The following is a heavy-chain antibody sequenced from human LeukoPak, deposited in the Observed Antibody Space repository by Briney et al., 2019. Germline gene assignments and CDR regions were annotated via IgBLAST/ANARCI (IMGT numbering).Heavy chain of an antibody. Sequence: SQTLSLTCTVSGGSISSGDYYWSWIRQPPGKGLEWIGEINHSGSTNYNPSLKSRVTISVDTSKNQFSLKLSSVTAADTAVYYCARDFGYCSSTSCRPNWFDPWGQGTLVTVSS. J-gene: IGHJ5*02. CDR1: GGSISSGDYY. D-gene: IGHD2-2*01. V-gene: IGHV4-30-4*08. CDR2: INHSGST. CDR3: ARDFGYCSSTSCRPNWFDP.